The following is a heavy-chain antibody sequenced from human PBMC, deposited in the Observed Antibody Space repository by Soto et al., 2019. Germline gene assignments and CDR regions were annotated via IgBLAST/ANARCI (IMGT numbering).Heavy chain of an antibody. J-gene: IGHJ6*02. Sequence: EVQLVESGGGLVQPGGSLSLSCAASGFTFRTYWLSWVRQVPGKGLEWVANINLDGSEKHYVDSVKGRFTISRDNARNSLYLQMSSLRAEDTALYYCARDGSTSWYSYDYHGMDVWGQGTTVTVSS. V-gene: IGHV3-7*05. CDR1: GFTFRTYW. D-gene: IGHD5-18*01. CDR3: ARDGSTSWYSYDYHGMDV. CDR2: INLDGSEK.